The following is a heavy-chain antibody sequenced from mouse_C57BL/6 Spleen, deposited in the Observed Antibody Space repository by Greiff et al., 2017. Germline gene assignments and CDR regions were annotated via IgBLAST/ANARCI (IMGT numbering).Heavy chain of an antibody. CDR2: IDPEDGET. CDR1: GFNIKDYY. CDR3: ARGGYDYGSSSYWYFDV. V-gene: IGHV14-2*01. Sequence: VQLKESGAELVKPGASVKLSCTASGFNIKDYYMHWVKQRTEQGLAWIGRIDPEDGETKYAPKFPGKATITADTSSNTAYLQLSSLTSEDTAVYYCARGGYDYGSSSYWYFDVWGTGTTVTGSS. D-gene: IGHD1-1*01. J-gene: IGHJ1*03.